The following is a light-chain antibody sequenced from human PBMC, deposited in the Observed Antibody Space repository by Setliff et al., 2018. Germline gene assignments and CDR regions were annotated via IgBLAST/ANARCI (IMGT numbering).Light chain of an antibody. CDR3: CSYAATSTVV. V-gene: IGLV2-23*02. CDR1: SSDVGNYNL. CDR2: EVT. J-gene: IGLJ2*01. Sequence: QSALTQPASVSGSPGQSITISCTGTSSDVGNYNLVSWYQQHPGKAPKLLIYEVTKRPSGVSNHFSGSKSGNTASLTISGLQAEDEADYYCCSYAATSTVVFGGGTKVTVL.